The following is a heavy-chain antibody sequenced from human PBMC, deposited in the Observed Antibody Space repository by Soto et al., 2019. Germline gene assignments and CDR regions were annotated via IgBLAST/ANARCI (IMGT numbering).Heavy chain of an antibody. CDR1: GGTFGSNA. CDR2: IIPMSGSA. D-gene: IGHD2-2*01. Sequence: QVQLVQSGAEVKKPGSSVMVSCTASGGTFGSNAVTWVRQAPGQGLEWMGVIIPMSGSAVYTQKFQGRFTITADESTSTVYMELTSLRSDDTAVYYCARGGVEGDSWGQGTLVTVSS. V-gene: IGHV1-69*12. J-gene: IGHJ4*02. CDR3: ARGGVEGDS.